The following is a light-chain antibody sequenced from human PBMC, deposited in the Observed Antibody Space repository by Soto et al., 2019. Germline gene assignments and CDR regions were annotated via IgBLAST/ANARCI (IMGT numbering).Light chain of an antibody. V-gene: IGKV3-11*01. CDR2: AAS. J-gene: IGKJ2*01. CDR3: QQRSRWPRDT. CDR1: QNVGHN. Sequence: EVVLTQSPATLSLSPGESATLSCRASQNVGHNLAWYQQTPDQAPRLLIYAASDRATGIPARFRGSGSDTDFTLTITSVEPEDFAVYYCQQRSRWPRDTFGQGTKLEIK.